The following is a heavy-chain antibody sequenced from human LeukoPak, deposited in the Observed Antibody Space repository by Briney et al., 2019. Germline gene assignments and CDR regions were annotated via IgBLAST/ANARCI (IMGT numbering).Heavy chain of an antibody. Sequence: GGSLRLSCAASGFTFSDYYMNWIRQAPGKGLEWVAVISYDGSNKYYADSVKGRFTISRDNSKNTLYLQMNSLRAEDTAVYYCASVDVGYPFDYWGQGTLVTVSS. CDR2: ISYDGSNK. J-gene: IGHJ4*02. D-gene: IGHD1-26*01. CDR3: ASVDVGYPFDY. V-gene: IGHV3-30*03. CDR1: GFTFSDYY.